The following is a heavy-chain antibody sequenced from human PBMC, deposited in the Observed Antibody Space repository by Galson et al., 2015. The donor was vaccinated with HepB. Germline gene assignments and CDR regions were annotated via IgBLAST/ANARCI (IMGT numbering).Heavy chain of an antibody. J-gene: IGHJ4*02. V-gene: IGHV3-30*04. CDR1: GFTFSSYA. D-gene: IGHD3-10*01. CDR2: ISYDGSNK. CDR3: ARERSDGSGSYYKGDFDY. Sequence: SLRLSCAASGFTFSSYAMHWVRQAPGKGLEWVAVISYDGSNKYYADSVKGRFTISRDNSKNTLYLQMNSLRAEDTAVYYCARERSDGSGSYYKGDFDYWGQGTLVTVSS.